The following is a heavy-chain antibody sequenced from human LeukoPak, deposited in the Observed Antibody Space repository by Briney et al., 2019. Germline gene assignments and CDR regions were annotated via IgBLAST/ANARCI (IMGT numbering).Heavy chain of an antibody. J-gene: IGHJ4*02. V-gene: IGHV4-31*03. CDR3: ARDKRTYGSGSFYFDY. Sequence: PSQTLSLTCTVSGGSISSGGYYWSWIRQHPGKGLEWIGYIYYSGSTYYNPPLKSRVTISVDTSKNQFSLKLSSVTAADTAVYYCARDKRTYGSGSFYFDYWGQGTLVTVSS. D-gene: IGHD3-10*01. CDR2: IYYSGST. CDR1: GGSISSGGYY.